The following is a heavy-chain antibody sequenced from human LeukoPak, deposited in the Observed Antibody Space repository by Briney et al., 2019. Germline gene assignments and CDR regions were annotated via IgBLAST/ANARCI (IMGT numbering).Heavy chain of an antibody. Sequence: SETLSLTCTVSGGSISPYYWSWIRQPPGKGLEWIGYIYYSGSTNYNPSLKSRVTISVDTSKNQFSLKLSSVTAADTAVYYCARAFYPGYYSYMAVWGKGTTVTVSS. D-gene: IGHD3-3*02. V-gene: IGHV4-59*01. CDR1: GGSISPYY. CDR2: IYYSGST. CDR3: ARAFYPGYYSYMAV. J-gene: IGHJ6*03.